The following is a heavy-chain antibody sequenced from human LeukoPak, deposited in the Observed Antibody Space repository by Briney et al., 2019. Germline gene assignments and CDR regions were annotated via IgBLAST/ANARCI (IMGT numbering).Heavy chain of an antibody. D-gene: IGHD2-2*01. Sequence: SETLSLTCTVSGGSISIYYWSWIRQPAGKGLEWIGRIYTSGSTNYNPSLKSRVTMSVDTSKNQFSLKLSSVTAADTAVYYCARGGLYCSSTSCYWAFDYWGQGTLVTVSS. V-gene: IGHV4-4*07. CDR1: GGSISIYY. CDR3: ARGGLYCSSTSCYWAFDY. J-gene: IGHJ4*02. CDR2: IYTSGST.